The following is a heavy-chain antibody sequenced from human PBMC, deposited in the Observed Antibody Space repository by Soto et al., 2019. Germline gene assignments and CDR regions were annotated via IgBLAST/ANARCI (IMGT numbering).Heavy chain of an antibody. V-gene: IGHV3-23*01. D-gene: IGHD6-6*01. CDR2: ITTTGDTS. J-gene: IGHJ4*02. Sequence: GGSLRLSCAASGFTFSDFAMNWVPQTPGKRLEWVSIITTTGDTSYYADSVKGRFTISRDNSKNMLYLQMNNLRVDDTAIYFCAKVPEYRDGSSFYYFDSWGQGA. CDR1: GFTFSDFA. CDR3: AKVPEYRDGSSFYYFDS.